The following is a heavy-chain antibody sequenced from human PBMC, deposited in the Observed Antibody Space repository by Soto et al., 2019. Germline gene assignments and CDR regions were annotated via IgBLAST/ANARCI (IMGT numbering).Heavy chain of an antibody. J-gene: IGHJ4*02. Sequence: GGSLRLSCAASGFTFSSYTMHWVRQAPGKGLEWVSSISSSSTYIYYADSVKGRFTISRASAGNSLYLQMNSLRVEDTAVYYCARACFKMATIHYWGQGTLVTVSS. CDR2: ISSSSTYI. D-gene: IGHD5-12*01. V-gene: IGHV3-21*01. CDR3: ARACFKMATIHY. CDR1: GFTFSSYT.